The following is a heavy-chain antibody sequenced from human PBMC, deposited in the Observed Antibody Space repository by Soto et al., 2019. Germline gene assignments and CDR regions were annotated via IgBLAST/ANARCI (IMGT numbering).Heavy chain of an antibody. CDR2: IYYSGST. V-gene: IGHV4-59*01. Sequence: ETLSLTCTVSGGSISSYYWSWIRQPPGKGLEWIGYIYYSGSTNYNPSLKSRVTISVDTSKNQFSLKLSSVTAADTAVYYCARNRVFDYFDYWGQGTLVTVSS. J-gene: IGHJ4*02. D-gene: IGHD2-8*01. CDR3: ARNRVFDYFDY. CDR1: GGSISSYY.